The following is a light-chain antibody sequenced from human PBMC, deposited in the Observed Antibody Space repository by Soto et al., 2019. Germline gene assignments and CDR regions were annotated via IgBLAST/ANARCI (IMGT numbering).Light chain of an antibody. CDR2: DIS. Sequence: EIVMTQSPGTLSVSPGERVTLSCRASQSVTTNLAWYQQKPGQTPRLLIYDISARASGIPGRFSGSGSGTEFTLPISSLQSEDSAVYYCQQYLDWPLTFGGGTKVEI. CDR1: QSVTTN. CDR3: QQYLDWPLT. V-gene: IGKV3-15*01. J-gene: IGKJ4*01.